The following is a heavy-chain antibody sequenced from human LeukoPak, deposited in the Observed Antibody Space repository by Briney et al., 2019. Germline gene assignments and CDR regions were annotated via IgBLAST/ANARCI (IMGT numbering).Heavy chain of an antibody. CDR3: AIGITVTTI. CDR2: ISSSGSTI. Sequence: GXXLRLSCAASGFTFSSYEMNWVRQAPGKGLEWVSYISSSGSTIYYADSVKGRFTISRDNAKNSLYLQMNSLRAEYTAVYYCAIGITVTTICGQGTLFSVSS. D-gene: IGHD1-7*01. CDR1: GFTFSSYE. V-gene: IGHV3-48*03. J-gene: IGHJ4*02.